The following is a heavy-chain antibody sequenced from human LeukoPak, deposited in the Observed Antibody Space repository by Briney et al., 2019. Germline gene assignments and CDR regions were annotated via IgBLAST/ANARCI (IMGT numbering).Heavy chain of an antibody. D-gene: IGHD3-3*01. V-gene: IGHV1-24*01. J-gene: IGHJ5*02. CDR1: GYTFTEMS. CDR3: ADFGVVTNWFDP. Sequence: ASVKVSCKVSGYTFTEMSIHWVRQTPGKGLEWLGGIDPESGERVYAQNFRGRVTMSEDTSTDTAYMEVSSLRSEDTAIYYCADFGVVTNWFDPWGQGILVTVSS. CDR2: IDPESGER.